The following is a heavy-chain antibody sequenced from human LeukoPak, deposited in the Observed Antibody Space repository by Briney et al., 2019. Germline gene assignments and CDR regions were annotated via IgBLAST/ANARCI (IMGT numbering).Heavy chain of an antibody. CDR1: GGSISSGSYY. CDR3: ARESAVAGKGYDY. D-gene: IGHD6-19*01. V-gene: IGHV4-61*02. J-gene: IGHJ4*02. Sequence: PSQTLSLTCTVSGGSISSGSYYWSWIRQPAGKGLEWIGRIYTSGSTNYNPSLKSRVTISVDTSKNQFSLKLSSVTAADAAVYYCARESAVAGKGYDYWGQGALVTVSS. CDR2: IYTSGST.